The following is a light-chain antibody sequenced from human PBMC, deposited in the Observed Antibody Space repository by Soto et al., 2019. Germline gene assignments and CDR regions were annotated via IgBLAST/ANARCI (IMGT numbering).Light chain of an antibody. CDR2: GAS. Sequence: EIVMTQSPATLSVSPGERVTLSCRASQSINNKVAWYQQKPGQAPRLLIYGASTRATGISARFSGSGSGTEFTLTISSLEPEDFAVYYCQQYVTSSPRTFGQGTKVDIK. CDR1: QSINNK. V-gene: IGKV3-15*01. CDR3: QQYVTSSPRT. J-gene: IGKJ1*01.